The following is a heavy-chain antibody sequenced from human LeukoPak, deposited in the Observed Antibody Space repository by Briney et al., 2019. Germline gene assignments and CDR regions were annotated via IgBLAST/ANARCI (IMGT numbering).Heavy chain of an antibody. Sequence: PGGSLRLSCAASGFTFSSYAMSWVRQAPGKGLEWVSAISGSGGSTYYADSVKGRFTISRDNSKNTLYLQMNSLRAEDMAVYYCARERDYYDSSGPFDYWGQGTLVTVSS. CDR3: ARERDYYDSSGPFDY. V-gene: IGHV3-23*01. CDR2: ISGSGGST. D-gene: IGHD3-22*01. J-gene: IGHJ4*02. CDR1: GFTFSSYA.